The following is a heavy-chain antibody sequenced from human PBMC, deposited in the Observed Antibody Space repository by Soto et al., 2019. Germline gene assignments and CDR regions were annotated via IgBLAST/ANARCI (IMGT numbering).Heavy chain of an antibody. CDR2: IHYSGST. CDR1: GDSISSYY. V-gene: IGHV4-59*12. Sequence: SETLSLTCTVSGDSISSYYWSWIRQPPGKGLEWIGYIHYSGSTNYNPSLKSRVTISVDTSKNQFSLRLSSVTAADTAVYYCARSGYSYGPNPLLYWGQGTLVTVSS. D-gene: IGHD5-18*01. J-gene: IGHJ4*02. CDR3: ARSGYSYGPNPLLY.